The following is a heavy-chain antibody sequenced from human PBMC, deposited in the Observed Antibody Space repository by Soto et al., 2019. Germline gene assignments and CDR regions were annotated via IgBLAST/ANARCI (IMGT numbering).Heavy chain of an antibody. CDR1: GYTFTSYG. J-gene: IGHJ5*02. D-gene: IGHD3-9*01. CDR2: ISAYNCNT. CDR3: ARDSSPSVKYCAILTGSTNWFEP. Sequence: QVQLVQSGAEVKKPGASVKVSCKASGYTFTSYGISWVRQAPGQGLEWLGWISAYNCNTNYAQKLQGRVTMTTDTSTSTAYMELRSLRSDDTAVYYCARDSSPSVKYCAILTGSTNWFEPWGQGTLVTVSS. V-gene: IGHV1-18*01.